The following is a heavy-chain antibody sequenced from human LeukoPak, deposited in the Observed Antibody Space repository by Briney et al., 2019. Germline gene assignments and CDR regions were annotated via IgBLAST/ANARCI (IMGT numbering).Heavy chain of an antibody. CDR2: IFYSGST. V-gene: IGHV4-59*01. Sequence: SETLSLTCTVSGGSISSYYWSWIRQPPGKGLEWIGYIFYSGSTNYDPSLKSRVTISVDTSKNQFSLKVSSVTAADTAVYYCARDLVGSGLDYWGQGTLVTVSS. CDR1: GGSISSYY. J-gene: IGHJ4*02. CDR3: ARDLVGSGLDY. D-gene: IGHD2-15*01.